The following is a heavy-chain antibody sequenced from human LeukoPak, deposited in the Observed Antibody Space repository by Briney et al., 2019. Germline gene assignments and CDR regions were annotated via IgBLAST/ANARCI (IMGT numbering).Heavy chain of an antibody. Sequence: SQTLSLTCTVSGGSISSGDYYWSWIRQPPGKGLEWIGYIYYSGSTYYNPSLKSRVTISVDTSMNQFSLKLSSVTAADTAVYYCARDETSFHYGMDVWGQGTTVTVSS. CDR3: ARDETSFHYGMDV. V-gene: IGHV4-30-4*01. CDR2: IYYSGST. CDR1: GGSISSGDYY. J-gene: IGHJ6*02.